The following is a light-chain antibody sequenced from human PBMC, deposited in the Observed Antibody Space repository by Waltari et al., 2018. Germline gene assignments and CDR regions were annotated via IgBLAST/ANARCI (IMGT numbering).Light chain of an antibody. V-gene: IGKV1-9*01. Sequence: DIQLTQSPSFLSASVGDRVTITCRASQGISSYLVWYQQIPGKAPKLLIYAASTLQPGVPSRFSGRGSGTQFTLTISSLEPEDFANYYCQQLYDYPRTFGQGTTVEVK. CDR1: QGISSY. CDR2: AAS. J-gene: IGKJ1*01. CDR3: QQLYDYPRT.